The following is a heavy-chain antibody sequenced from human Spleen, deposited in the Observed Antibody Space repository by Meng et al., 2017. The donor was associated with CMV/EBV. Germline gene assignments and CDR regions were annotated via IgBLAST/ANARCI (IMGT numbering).Heavy chain of an antibody. Sequence: GGSLRLSCAVSGFTFGSYAMSWVRQAPGKGLEWVSAISGSGDKTYFADSVKGRFTISRDNAKNTLYLQMNSLRAEDTAVYYCTRGGLQHAFDIWGQGTMVTVSS. J-gene: IGHJ3*02. D-gene: IGHD5-24*01. CDR3: TRGGLQHAFDI. V-gene: IGHV3-23*01. CDR1: GFTFGSYA. CDR2: ISGSGDKT.